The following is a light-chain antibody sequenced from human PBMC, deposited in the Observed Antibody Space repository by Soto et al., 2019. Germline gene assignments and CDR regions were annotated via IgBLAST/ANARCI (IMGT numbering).Light chain of an antibody. CDR1: QSVNSNY. V-gene: IGKV3-20*01. CDR3: QQYDNSPRT. Sequence: EIVLTQSPGTLSLSPGARATLSCRASQSVNSNYLAWYQQKPGQGPRLLMYGASSRATGIPDRFSGSGSGTDFTLTISRLEPEDFAVYYCQQYDNSPRTVGQGPKVEIK. CDR2: GAS. J-gene: IGKJ1*01.